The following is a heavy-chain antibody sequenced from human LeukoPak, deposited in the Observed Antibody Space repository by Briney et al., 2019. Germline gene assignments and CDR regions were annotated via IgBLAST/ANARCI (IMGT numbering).Heavy chain of an antibody. V-gene: IGHV1-18*01. CDR3: ARRVLLWFGESSYYYGMDV. J-gene: IGHJ6*02. D-gene: IGHD3-10*01. Sequence: ASVKVSCKASGYTFTSYGISWVRQAPGQGLEWMGWISAYNGNTNYAQKLQGRVTMTTDTSTSTAYMELRSLRSDDTAVYYCARRVLLWFGESSYYYGMDVWGQGTTVTVSS. CDR2: ISAYNGNT. CDR1: GYTFTSYG.